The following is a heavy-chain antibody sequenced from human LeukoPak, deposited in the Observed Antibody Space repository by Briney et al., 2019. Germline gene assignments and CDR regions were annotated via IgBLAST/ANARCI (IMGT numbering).Heavy chain of an antibody. CDR1: GYTFTNYY. V-gene: IGHV1-46*01. J-gene: IGHJ6*03. D-gene: IGHD1-14*01. Sequence: ASVKVSCKASGYTFTNYYMHWVRQAPGQGLEWMGVFNPSGGSTSYAQKFQGRVTMTRDTSTSTVYMELSSLRSEDTAVYYCARSSGRSPNREYVDVWGKGTTVTVSS. CDR2: FNPSGGST. CDR3: ARSSGRSPNREYVDV.